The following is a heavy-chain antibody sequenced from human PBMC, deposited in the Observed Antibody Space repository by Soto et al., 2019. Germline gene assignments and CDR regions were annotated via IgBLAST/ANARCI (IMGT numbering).Heavy chain of an antibody. CDR2: IYWDDDK. J-gene: IGHJ4*02. CDR1: GFSLSTSGVG. D-gene: IGHD5-12*01. CDR3: ALKGDGYRGFKY. V-gene: IGHV2-5*02. Sequence: QITLKESGPTLVKPTQTLTLTCTLSGFSLSTSGVGVGWIRQPPGKALEWLALIYWDDDKRYSPFLKSRLTITKDTSKNQVVLTLNHMDPVATATYYCALKGDGYRGFKYWGQGTLVTVSS.